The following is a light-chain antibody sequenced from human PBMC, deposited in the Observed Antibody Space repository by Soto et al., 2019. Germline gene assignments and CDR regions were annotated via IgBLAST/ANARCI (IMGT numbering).Light chain of an antibody. CDR1: RPLLRGY. J-gene: IGKJ1*01. V-gene: IGKV3D-20*01. CDR3: QNYDGSWT. Sequence: EVTLTQSPGTVSLSPGETATLSCGASRPLLRGYLAWYQQRPGLAPRLIIYDVSKRATGIPDRFTGSGSGTEFTLSSSGVEPEDFAVYYCQNYDGSWTFGQGTKVDIK. CDR2: DVS.